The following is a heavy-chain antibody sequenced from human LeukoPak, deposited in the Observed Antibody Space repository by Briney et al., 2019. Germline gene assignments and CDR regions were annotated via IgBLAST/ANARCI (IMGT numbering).Heavy chain of an antibody. V-gene: IGHV4-59*01. J-gene: IGHJ6*03. Sequence: SETLSLTCTVSGGSISSYYWRWIRQPPGKGLEWIGYIYYSGSTNYNPSLKSRVTISVDTSKNQFSLKLSSVTAADTAVYYCARDDVGYSGYYYYMDVWGKGTTVTVSS. CDR1: GGSISSYY. D-gene: IGHD2-15*01. CDR3: ARDDVGYSGYYYYMDV. CDR2: IYYSGST.